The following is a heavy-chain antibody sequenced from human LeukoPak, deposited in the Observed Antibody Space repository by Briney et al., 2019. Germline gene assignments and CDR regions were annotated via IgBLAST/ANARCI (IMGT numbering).Heavy chain of an antibody. D-gene: IGHD5-12*01. V-gene: IGHV3-9*01. CDR3: ARYDIVATEDAFDI. CDR2: ISWNSGSI. J-gene: IGHJ3*02. Sequence: PGRSLRLSCAASGFTFDDYAMHWVRQAPGKGLEWVSGISWNSGSIGYADSVKGRFTISRDNAKNSLYLQMNSLRAEDTAVYYCARYDIVATEDAFDIWGQGTMVTVSS. CDR1: GFTFDDYA.